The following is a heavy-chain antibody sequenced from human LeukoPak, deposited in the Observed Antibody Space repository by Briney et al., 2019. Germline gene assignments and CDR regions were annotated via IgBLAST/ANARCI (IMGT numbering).Heavy chain of an antibody. J-gene: IGHJ4*02. CDR2: ISGSGGST. CDR1: GFTFSSYA. V-gene: IGHV3-23*01. Sequence: PGGSLRLSCAASGFTFSSYAMSWVRQAPGKGLEWVSAISGSGGSTYYADSVKGRFTISRDNSKNTLYLQMNSLRAEDTAVYYCAKTYYYDSSGYIFVYWGQGTLVTVSS. D-gene: IGHD3-22*01. CDR3: AKTYYYDSSGYIFVY.